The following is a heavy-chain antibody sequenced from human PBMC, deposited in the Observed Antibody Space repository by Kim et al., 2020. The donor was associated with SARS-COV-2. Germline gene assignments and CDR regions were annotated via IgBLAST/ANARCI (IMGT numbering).Heavy chain of an antibody. CDR3: AKEVVVGNTWYLDS. J-gene: IGHJ4*02. Sequence: GGSLRLSFSASGFSFDDYAMYWFRQAPVKGLEWGSGMIWNSVVIGYAGSVKGRFTISIDNAHSSLSLQMNNLIPEDTAFYSCAKEVVVGNTWYLDSWGQG. V-gene: IGHV3-9*01. CDR2: MIWNSVVI. D-gene: IGHD6-13*01. CDR1: GFSFDDYA.